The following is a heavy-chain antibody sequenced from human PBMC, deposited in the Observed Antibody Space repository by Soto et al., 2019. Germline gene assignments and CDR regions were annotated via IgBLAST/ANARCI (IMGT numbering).Heavy chain of an antibody. V-gene: IGHV3-23*01. Sequence: PGGSLRFSCAASGFTFSTFVMRWVRQTPGKGLEWVSTNTGTGGDTYYTDSVKGRFTISRDNSKNTLYLQMSSLRAEDTALYYCTKASSDRHHMDVWGQGTTVTVSS. CDR2: NTGTGGDT. CDR3: TKASSDRHHMDV. J-gene: IGHJ6*02. CDR1: GFTFSTFV.